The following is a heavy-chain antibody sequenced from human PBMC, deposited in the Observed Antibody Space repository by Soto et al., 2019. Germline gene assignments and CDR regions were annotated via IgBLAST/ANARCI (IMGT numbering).Heavy chain of an antibody. J-gene: IGHJ5*02. CDR3: ARDGVGYSYGWRSSWFDP. CDR2: IYTSGST. D-gene: IGHD5-18*01. V-gene: IGHV4-4*07. CDR1: GGSISSYY. Sequence: QVQPQESGPGLVKPSETLSLTCTVSGGSISSYYWSWIRQPAGKGLEWIGRIYTSGSTNYNPSLKSRVTMSVDTSKNQFSLKLSSVTAADTAVYYCARDGVGYSYGWRSSWFDPWGQGTLVTVSS.